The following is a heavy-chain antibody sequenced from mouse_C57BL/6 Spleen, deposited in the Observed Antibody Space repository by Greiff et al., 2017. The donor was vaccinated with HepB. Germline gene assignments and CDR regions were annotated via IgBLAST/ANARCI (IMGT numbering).Heavy chain of an antibody. V-gene: IGHV1-59*01. CDR1: GYTFTSYW. CDR2: IDPSDSYT. J-gene: IGHJ2*01. D-gene: IGHD3-3*01. Sequence: QVQLQQPGAELVRPGTSVKLSCKASGYTFTSYWMHWVKQRPGQGLEWIGVIDPSDSYTNYNQKFKGKATLTVDTSSSTAYMQLSSLTSEDSAVYYCARPGRQYFDYWGQGTTLTVSS. CDR3: ARPGRQYFDY.